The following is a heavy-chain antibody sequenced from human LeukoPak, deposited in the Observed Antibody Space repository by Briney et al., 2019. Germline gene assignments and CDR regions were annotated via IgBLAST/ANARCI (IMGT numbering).Heavy chain of an antibody. J-gene: IGHJ6*03. Sequence: GGSLRLSCAASGFTFSGSAMHWVRQASGKGLEWVGRIRGKANSYATSYAASVKGRFTISRDDSKNTAYLQMNSLKTEDTAVYYCTSCPVTTCGVDYYYYMDVWGKGTTVTVSS. V-gene: IGHV3-73*01. D-gene: IGHD4-17*01. CDR3: TSCPVTTCGVDYYYYMDV. CDR2: IRGKANSYAT. CDR1: GFTFSGSA.